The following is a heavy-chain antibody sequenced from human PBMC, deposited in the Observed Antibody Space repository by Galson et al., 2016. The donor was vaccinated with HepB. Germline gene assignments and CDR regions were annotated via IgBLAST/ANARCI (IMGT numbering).Heavy chain of an antibody. CDR2: ISTHSGTT. Sequence: SVKVSCKASGYTFTTYGITWVRQAPGQGLEWMGGISTHSGTTNHAQELQGRITMTTDTSASTAYMELANLKSDDTAIYYCARDRERSLDCWGQGTLVSVSS. CDR1: GYTFTTYG. V-gene: IGHV1-18*01. CDR3: ARDRERSLDC. J-gene: IGHJ4*02. D-gene: IGHD2-21*02.